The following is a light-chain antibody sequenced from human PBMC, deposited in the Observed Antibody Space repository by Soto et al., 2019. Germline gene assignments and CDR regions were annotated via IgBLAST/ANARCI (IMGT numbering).Light chain of an antibody. Sequence: DIQMTQSPSSLSASVGDRVTITCRASQDIANYVNWYQQKPGKAPKLLSYDGSNLETGVSARVSATVSWTDFTFTISTLQPEDIATYCCQHYANFPLTFGGGTKVDIK. CDR2: DGS. CDR1: QDIANY. CDR3: QHYANFPLT. V-gene: IGKV1-33*01. J-gene: IGKJ4*01.